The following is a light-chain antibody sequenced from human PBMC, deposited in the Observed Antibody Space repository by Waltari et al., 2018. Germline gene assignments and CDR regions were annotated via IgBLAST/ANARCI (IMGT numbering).Light chain of an antibody. CDR2: GAY. V-gene: IGKV3-15*01. J-gene: IGKJ2*01. CDR1: QSVSSN. CDR3: QPYSNWPYT. Sequence: EIVMTQSPATLSVSPGDRATLSCRASQSVSSNLAWYQQKPGQALRLLIYGAYTRATGIPGRFCGSWSGTEFTLTISRLQSEDFAVYYCQPYSNWPYTFGQGTKLEIK.